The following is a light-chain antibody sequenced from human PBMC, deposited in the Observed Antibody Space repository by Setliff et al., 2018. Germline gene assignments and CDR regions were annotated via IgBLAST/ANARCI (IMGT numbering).Light chain of an antibody. CDR3: CSYAGSPQFL. Sequence: QSALAQPASVSGSPGQSITISCTGTSSDVGGYNYVSWYQQFPGKAPKLMIYDVFKRPSGVPDRFSGSKSGNTASLTISGLQAEDESDYYCCSYAGSPQFLFGTGTKVTVL. J-gene: IGLJ1*01. CDR1: SSDVGGYNY. V-gene: IGLV2-11*01. CDR2: DVF.